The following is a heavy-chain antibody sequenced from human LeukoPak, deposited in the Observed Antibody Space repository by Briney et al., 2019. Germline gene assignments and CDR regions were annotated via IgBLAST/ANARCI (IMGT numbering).Heavy chain of an antibody. D-gene: IGHD2-2*01. CDR3: AKGGWGCSSTSCYADAFDI. CDR2: VCGSGGST. V-gene: IGHV3-23*01. J-gene: IGHJ3*02. CDR1: GFTFRSYA. Sequence: GGALRLSSASSGFTFRSYAMSCVRDDLGKGLERVSDVCGSGGSTYYADSVKGRFTISRDNSKNTLYLQMNSLRAEDTAVYYCAKGGWGCSSTSCYADAFDIWGQGTMVTVSS.